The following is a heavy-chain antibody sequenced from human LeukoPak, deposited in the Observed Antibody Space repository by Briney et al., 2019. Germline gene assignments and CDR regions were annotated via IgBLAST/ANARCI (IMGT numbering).Heavy chain of an antibody. CDR3: AGGRSGYYYYMDV. Sequence: PSETLSLTCTVSGGSISSYYWSWIRQPPGKGLEWIGYIYYSGSTNYNPSLKSRVTISVDTSKNQFSLKLSSVTAADTAVYYCAGGRSGYYYYMDVWGKGTTVTISS. V-gene: IGHV4-59*01. D-gene: IGHD2-15*01. CDR1: GGSISSYY. J-gene: IGHJ6*03. CDR2: IYYSGST.